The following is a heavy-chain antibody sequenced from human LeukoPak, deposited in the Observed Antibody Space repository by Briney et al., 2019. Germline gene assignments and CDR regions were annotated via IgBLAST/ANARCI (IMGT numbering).Heavy chain of an antibody. D-gene: IGHD3-16*01. CDR3: ARTLRGGGALDY. CDR1: GFTFSNYW. J-gene: IGHJ4*02. Sequence: PGGSLRLSCAASGFTFSNYWLNWVRQAPGKGLEWVANIKEDGSEKYCVDSVKGRFTISRDNAKNSLFLQMNSLRAEDTAVYYCARTLRGGGALDYWGQGTLVTVSS. CDR2: IKEDGSEK. V-gene: IGHV3-7*03.